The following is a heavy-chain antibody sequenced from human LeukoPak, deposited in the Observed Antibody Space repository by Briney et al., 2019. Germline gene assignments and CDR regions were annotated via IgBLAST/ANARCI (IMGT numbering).Heavy chain of an antibody. CDR2: IRSKAYGGTT. D-gene: IGHD2-2*01. Sequence: GSLRLSCTASGFTFGDYAMSWVRQAPGKGLEWVGFIRSKAYGGTTEYAASVKGRFTISRDDSKSIAYLQMNSLKTEDTAVYYCTRAVVPAAILDYWGQGTLVTVSS. V-gene: IGHV3-49*04. CDR3: TRAVVPAAILDY. J-gene: IGHJ4*02. CDR1: GFTFGDYA.